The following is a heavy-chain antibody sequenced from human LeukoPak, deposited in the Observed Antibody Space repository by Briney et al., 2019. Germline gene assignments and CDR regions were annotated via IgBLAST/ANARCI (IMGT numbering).Heavy chain of an antibody. CDR2: INPNSGGT. Sequence: GASVKVSCKASGYTFTGYYMHWVRQAPGQGLEWMGWINPNSGGTNYAQKFQGRVTMTRDTSISTAYMELSRLRSDDTAVYYCARVPYEAAAGTLFGYYYYYMDVWGKGTTVTVSS. CDR3: ARVPYEAAAGTLFGYYYYYMDV. D-gene: IGHD6-13*01. V-gene: IGHV1-2*02. CDR1: GYTFTGYY. J-gene: IGHJ6*03.